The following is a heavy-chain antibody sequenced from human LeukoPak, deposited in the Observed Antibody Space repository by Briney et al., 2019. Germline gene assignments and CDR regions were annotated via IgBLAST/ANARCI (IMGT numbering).Heavy chain of an antibody. CDR3: ATDKRVGASLHEY. CDR1: GFTFSDHY. Sequence: GGSLRLSCAASGFTFSDHYMDWVRQAPGKGLEWVGRSRNKANSYTTEYAASVKGRFTVSRDDSKTSLYLQMNSLKTEDTAVYFCATDKRVGASLHEYWGPGTLVTISS. V-gene: IGHV3-72*01. CDR2: SRNKANSYTT. D-gene: IGHD1-26*01. J-gene: IGHJ4*02.